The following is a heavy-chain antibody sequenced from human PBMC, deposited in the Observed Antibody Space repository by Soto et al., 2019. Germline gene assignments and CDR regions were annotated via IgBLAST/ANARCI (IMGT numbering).Heavy chain of an antibody. CDR2: VSGSGGTT. V-gene: IGHV3-23*01. D-gene: IGHD3-10*01. J-gene: IGHJ4*02. Sequence: EVQLLESGGGLVQPGGSLRLSCAASGFTFNNFAMSWVRQAPGKGLEWVSAVSGSGGTTFYADSVKGRFTISRDNSKNTLYLQMNSLRAEDTAEYFCAKDRYYYGSGSSFDYWGQGTLVTVSS. CDR1: GFTFNNFA. CDR3: AKDRYYYGSGSSFDY.